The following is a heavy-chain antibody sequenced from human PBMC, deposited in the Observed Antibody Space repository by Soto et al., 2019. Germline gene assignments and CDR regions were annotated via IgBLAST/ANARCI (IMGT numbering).Heavy chain of an antibody. D-gene: IGHD3-22*01. CDR3: ARVPLYYDSSGYYWDDAFDI. V-gene: IGHV1-18*01. Sequence: GASVKVSCKASGYTFTSYGISWVRQAPGQGLEWMGWISAYNSNTNCAQKLQGRVTMTTDTSTSTAYMELRSLRSDDTAVYYCARVPLYYDSSGYYWDDAFDIWGQGTMVTVSS. CDR1: GYTFTSYG. J-gene: IGHJ3*02. CDR2: ISAYNSNT.